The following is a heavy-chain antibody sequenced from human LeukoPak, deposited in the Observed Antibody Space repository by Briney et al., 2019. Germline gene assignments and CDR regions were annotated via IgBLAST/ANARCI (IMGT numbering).Heavy chain of an antibody. D-gene: IGHD5-12*01. Sequence: GGSLRLSCAASGFTFTIFGLNWVRQAPGKGPEWVSYIDARSGITYYADSVQGRFTISRDDARESVFLQMDGLRVDDTAVYYCARDGPALDSGYDSSDYWGQGSLVTVSS. CDR1: GFTFTIFG. CDR2: IDARSGIT. V-gene: IGHV3-48*01. J-gene: IGHJ4*02. CDR3: ARDGPALDSGYDSSDY.